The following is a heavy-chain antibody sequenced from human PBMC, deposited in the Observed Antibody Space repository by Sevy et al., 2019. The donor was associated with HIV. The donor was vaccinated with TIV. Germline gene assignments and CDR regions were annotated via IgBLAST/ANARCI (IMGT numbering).Heavy chain of an antibody. J-gene: IGHJ6*02. CDR2: IKSKTDGGTT. V-gene: IGHV3-15*01. CDR1: GFTFSNAW. CDR3: TTDPGLYCSSTSCYAGV. Sequence: GGSLRLSCAASGFTFSNAWMSWVRQAPGKGLEWVGHIKSKTDGGTTDYAAPVKGRFTISRDDSKNTLYLQMNSLKTEDTAVYYCTTDPGLYCSSTSCYAGVWGQGTTVTVSS. D-gene: IGHD2-2*01.